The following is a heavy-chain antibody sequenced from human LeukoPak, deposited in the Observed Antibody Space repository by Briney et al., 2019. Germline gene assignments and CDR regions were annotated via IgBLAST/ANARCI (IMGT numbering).Heavy chain of an antibody. CDR3: TRNTAGARYFQR. V-gene: IGHV1-8*01. J-gene: IGHJ1*01. D-gene: IGHD5-18*01. CDR1: GSTSTSYD. Sequence: ASVKVSCEASGSTSTSYDISWVRQATGQGLEWMGWMNPNSGHTGYVQKFQGRVTMTRNTSVSTAYMELSSLTSEDTAVYYCTRNTAGARYFQRWGQGTLVTVSS. CDR2: MNPNSGHT.